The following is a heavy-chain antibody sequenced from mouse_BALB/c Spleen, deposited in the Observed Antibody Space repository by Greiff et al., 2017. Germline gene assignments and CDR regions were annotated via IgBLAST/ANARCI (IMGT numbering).Heavy chain of an antibody. CDR2: IRSKSNNYAT. V-gene: IGHV10S3*01. Sequence: EVQLVETGGGLVQPKGSLKLSCAASGFTFNTNAMNWVRQAPGKGLEWVARIRSKSNNYATYYADSVKERFTISRDDSQSMLYLQMNNLKTEDTAMYYCVRDFPDYYGSGFAYWGQGTLVTVSA. CDR1: GFTFNTNA. CDR3: VRDFPDYYGSGFAY. J-gene: IGHJ3*01. D-gene: IGHD1-1*01.